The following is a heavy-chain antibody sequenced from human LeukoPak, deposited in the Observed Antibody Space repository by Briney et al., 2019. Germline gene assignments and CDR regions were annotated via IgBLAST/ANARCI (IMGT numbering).Heavy chain of an antibody. CDR3: AKFLITFGGVIEPTSLDY. D-gene: IGHD3-16*02. CDR1: GFTFSSYG. CDR2: ISGSGGST. J-gene: IGHJ4*02. Sequence: HPGGSLRLSCAASGFTFSSYGMSWVRQAPGKGLEWVSAISGSGGSTYYADSVKGRFTISRDNSKNTLYLQMNSLRAEDTAVYYCAKFLITFGGVIEPTSLDYWGQGTLVTVSS. V-gene: IGHV3-23*01.